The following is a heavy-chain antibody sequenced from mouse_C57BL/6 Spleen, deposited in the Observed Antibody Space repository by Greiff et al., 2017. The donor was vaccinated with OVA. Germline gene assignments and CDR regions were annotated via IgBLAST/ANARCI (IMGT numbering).Heavy chain of an antibody. CDR3: AKPDYTCAMDD. Sequence: VQLQQSVAELVRPGASVKLSCTASGFTIKNTYMHWVQQRPEQGLEWIGRIYPSNGNTTYASNFQGKATLIADTSSNTAYLPLSSLTYDDTDNYECAKPDYTCAMDDWGQGTTVTVSS. V-gene: IGHV14-3*01. J-gene: IGHJ4*01. CDR1: GFTIKNTY. CDR2: IYPSNGNT. D-gene: IGHD2-12*01.